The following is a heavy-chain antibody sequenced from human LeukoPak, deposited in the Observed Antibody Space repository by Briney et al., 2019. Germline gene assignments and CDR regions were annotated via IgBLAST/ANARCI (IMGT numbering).Heavy chain of an antibody. J-gene: IGHJ4*02. V-gene: IGHV1-2*02. D-gene: IGHD3-10*01. CDR3: ARGYGSGSYFAY. Sequence: ASVKVSCKASGYTFTGYYMHWVRQAPGQGLEWMGWINPNSGGTNYAQKFQGRVTMTRDTSTSTVYMELSGLRSEDTAVYYCARGYGSGSYFAYWGQGTLVTVPS. CDR1: GYTFTGYY. CDR2: INPNSGGT.